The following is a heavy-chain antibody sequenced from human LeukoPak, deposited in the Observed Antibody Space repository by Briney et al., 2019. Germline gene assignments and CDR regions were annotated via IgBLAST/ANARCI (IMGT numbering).Heavy chain of an antibody. V-gene: IGHV3-13*01. D-gene: IGHD6-19*01. CDR1: GFTLRSYV. CDR2: IGISDDT. CDR3: ARGGIQVSGIDEIDY. J-gene: IGHJ4*02. Sequence: GGSLRLSCAASGFTLRSYVVHWVRQVTGKGLEWVSAIGISDDTYYQGSVKGRFTISRENAKNSLYLQMNSLTAGDTAVYYCARGGIQVSGIDEIDYWGQGTLVTVSS.